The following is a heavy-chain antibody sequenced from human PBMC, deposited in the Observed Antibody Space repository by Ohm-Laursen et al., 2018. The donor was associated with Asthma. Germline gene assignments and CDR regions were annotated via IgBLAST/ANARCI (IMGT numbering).Heavy chain of an antibody. Sequence: RSLRLSCTASGFTFSSYGMHWVRQAPGKGLEWVAVISYDGSNKYYADSVKGRFTISRDNSKNTLYLQMNSLRAEDTAVYYCARDRVVVVPAAIYYGMDVWGQGTTVTVSS. CDR3: ARDRVVVVPAAIYYGMDV. V-gene: IGHV3-30*03. CDR2: ISYDGSNK. CDR1: GFTFSSYG. J-gene: IGHJ6*02. D-gene: IGHD2-2*01.